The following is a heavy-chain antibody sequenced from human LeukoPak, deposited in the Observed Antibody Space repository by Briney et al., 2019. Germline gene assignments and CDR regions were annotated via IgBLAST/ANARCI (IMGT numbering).Heavy chain of an antibody. CDR1: GFTFSSFA. J-gene: IGHJ4*02. CDR3: AKDGHFGVA. Sequence: GGSLRLSCAASGFTFSSFAMSWVRQAPGKGLEWVSAISGRGDSTYYADSVKGRFTISRDYSKNTLYLQMNSLRAEDTAVYYCAKDGHFGVAGVQGTLVTVSS. V-gene: IGHV3-23*01. CDR2: ISGRGDST. D-gene: IGHD3-3*01.